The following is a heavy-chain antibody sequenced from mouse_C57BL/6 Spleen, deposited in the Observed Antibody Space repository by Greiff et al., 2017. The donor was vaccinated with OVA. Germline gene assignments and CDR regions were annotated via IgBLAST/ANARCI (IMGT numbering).Heavy chain of an antibody. D-gene: IGHD1-1*01. Sequence: VQLKESVAELVRPGASVKLSCTASGFNIKNTYMHWVKQRPEQGLEWIGRIDPANGHTKYAPKFQGKATITADTSSNTAYLQLSSLTSEDTAIYYCARWETTVVADWYFDVWGTGTTVTVSS. CDR3: ARWETTVVADWYFDV. V-gene: IGHV14-3*01. CDR2: IDPANGHT. CDR1: GFNIKNTY. J-gene: IGHJ1*03.